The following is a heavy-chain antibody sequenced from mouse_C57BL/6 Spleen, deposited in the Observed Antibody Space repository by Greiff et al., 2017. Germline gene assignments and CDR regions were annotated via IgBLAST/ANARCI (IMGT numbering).Heavy chain of an antibody. Sequence: EVQVVESGGGLVQSGRSLRLSCATSGFTFSDFYMEWVRQAPGKGLEWIAASRNKANDYTTEYSASVKGRFIVSRDTSQSILYLQMNALRAEDTAIYYCARDGDYSKAWFAYWGQGTLVTVSA. CDR3: ARDGDYSKAWFAY. D-gene: IGHD2-5*01. CDR2: SRNKANDYTT. CDR1: GFTFSDFY. J-gene: IGHJ3*01. V-gene: IGHV7-1*01.